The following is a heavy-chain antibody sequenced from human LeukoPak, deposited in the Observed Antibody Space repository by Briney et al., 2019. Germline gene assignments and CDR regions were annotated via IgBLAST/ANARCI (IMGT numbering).Heavy chain of an antibody. CDR3: ARSNSFYYDS. CDR2: INHSGST. CDR1: GGSFSDYY. V-gene: IGHV4-34*01. Sequence: SETLSLTCAVYGGSFSDYYWNWIRQPPGKGLEWIGEINHSGSTNYNPSLKSRVTISVDTSKNQFSLKLSSVTAADTAVYYCARSNSFYYDSWGQGTLVTVSS. D-gene: IGHD3-16*01. J-gene: IGHJ5*02.